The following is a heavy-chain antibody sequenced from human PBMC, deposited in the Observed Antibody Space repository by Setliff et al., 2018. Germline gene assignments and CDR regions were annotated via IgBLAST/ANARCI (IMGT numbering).Heavy chain of an antibody. V-gene: IGHV1-69*13. D-gene: IGHD6-19*01. CDR3: ARDSRQWLEGGASGDMDI. CDR2: LIPFFGTT. Sequence: GASVKVSCKTSGGTFSSFAVSWARQAPGQRPEWMGRLIPFFGTTIYAQRFQGRVTITADESTTTVFMELNSLRSEDTAIYYCARDSRQWLEGGASGDMDIWGQGTMVTVSS. CDR1: GGTFSSFA. J-gene: IGHJ3*02.